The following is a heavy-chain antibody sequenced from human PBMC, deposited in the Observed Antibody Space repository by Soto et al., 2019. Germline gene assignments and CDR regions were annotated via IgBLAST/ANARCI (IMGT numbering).Heavy chain of an antibody. CDR3: AKDRTSIAAAGTDY. D-gene: IGHD6-13*01. CDR2: ISYDGSNK. J-gene: IGHJ4*02. Sequence: GGSLRLSCAASGFTFSNYDMHWVRQAPGKGLEWVAVISYDGSNKYYADSVKGRFTISRDNSKNTLYLQMNSLRAEDTAVYYCAKDRTSIAAAGTDYWGQGTLVTVSS. V-gene: IGHV3-30*18. CDR1: GFTFSNYD.